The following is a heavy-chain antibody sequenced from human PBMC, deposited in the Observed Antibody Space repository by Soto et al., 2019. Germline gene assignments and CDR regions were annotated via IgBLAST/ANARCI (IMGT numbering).Heavy chain of an antibody. V-gene: IGHV1-8*03. CDR2: INPNIFNT. Sequence: ASVKVSCKASGYTFTRYDINLVRQATVQVLEWMVWINPNIFNTCYSQKFQGRFTITRNTSIITAYIELIILVSEGTAVYYCSXVHLKGDIVVVVAAIDYWGQGTLVTVSS. CDR3: SXVHLKGDIVVVVAAIDY. CDR1: GYTFTRYD. J-gene: IGHJ4*02. D-gene: IGHD2-15*01.